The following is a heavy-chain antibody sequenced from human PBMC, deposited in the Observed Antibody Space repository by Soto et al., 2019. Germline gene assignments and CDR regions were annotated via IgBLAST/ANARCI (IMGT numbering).Heavy chain of an antibody. CDR3: AKFVLSGLSPAGSLTVWYFDL. Sequence: EVQLLESGGGLVQPGGSLRLSCAASGFTFSSYAMSWVRQAPGKGLEWVSAISASGGSTYYADSVKGRFTISRDNSKNTLYLQMNSLRAEDTAVYYCAKFVLSGLSPAGSLTVWYFDLWGRGTLVTVSS. CDR1: GFTFSSYA. V-gene: IGHV3-23*01. D-gene: IGHD6-19*01. J-gene: IGHJ2*01. CDR2: ISASGGST.